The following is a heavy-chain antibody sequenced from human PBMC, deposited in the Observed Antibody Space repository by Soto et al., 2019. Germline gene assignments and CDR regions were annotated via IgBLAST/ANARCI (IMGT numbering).Heavy chain of an antibody. Sequence: PSETLSLTCTVSGGSISSSSYYWGWIRQPPGKGLEWIGSIYYSGSTYYNPSLKSRVTISVDTSKNQFSLKLSSVTAADTAVYYCARKGIQNLFDYWGRGTLVTVSS. CDR1: GGSISSSSYY. CDR3: ARKGIQNLFDY. D-gene: IGHD5-18*01. CDR2: IYYSGST. V-gene: IGHV4-39*01. J-gene: IGHJ4*02.